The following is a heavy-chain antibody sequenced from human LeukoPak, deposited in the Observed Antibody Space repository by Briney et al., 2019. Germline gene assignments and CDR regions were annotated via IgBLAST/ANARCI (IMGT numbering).Heavy chain of an antibody. CDR2: ISSSSSYI. CDR1: GFTFSSYS. Sequence: GGSLRLSCAASGFTFSSYSMNWVRQAPWKGLEWVSSISSSSSYIYYADSVKGRFTISRDNAKNSLYLQMNSLRAEDTAVYYCVRDSSGYYGGGLFDYWGQGTLVTVSS. V-gene: IGHV3-21*01. J-gene: IGHJ4*02. CDR3: VRDSSGYYGGGLFDY. D-gene: IGHD3-22*01.